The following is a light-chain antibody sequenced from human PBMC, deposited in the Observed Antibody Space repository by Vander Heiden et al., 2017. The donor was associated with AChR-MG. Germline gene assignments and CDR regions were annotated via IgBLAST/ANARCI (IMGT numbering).Light chain of an antibody. CDR3: QQFNSYLLFT. CDR1: QGISSA. V-gene: IGKV1-13*02. CDR2: DAS. J-gene: IGKJ3*01. Sequence: GDRVTITCRASQGISSALAWYQQKPGKAPKLLIYDASSLESGVASRFSGSGSGTDFTLTISSLQPEDFATYYCQQFNSYLLFTFGHGTKVDIK.